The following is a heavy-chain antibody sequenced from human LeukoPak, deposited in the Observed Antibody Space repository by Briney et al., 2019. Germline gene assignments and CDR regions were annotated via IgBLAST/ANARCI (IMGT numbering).Heavy chain of an antibody. D-gene: IGHD3-10*01. J-gene: IGHJ4*02. V-gene: IGHV5-51*01. CDR3: SKGNYGSAICYHVACDY. CDR2: IYPGDSDT. Sequence: GESLKISCKGSGYSFTNYWIAWVRQLPGKGLEWMGIIYPGDSDTRYRPSFQGQVTLSADKSISPAYLQRGSLKAPNHDMYYCSKGNYGSAICYHVACDYGGQGTLDSVS. CDR1: GYSFTNYW.